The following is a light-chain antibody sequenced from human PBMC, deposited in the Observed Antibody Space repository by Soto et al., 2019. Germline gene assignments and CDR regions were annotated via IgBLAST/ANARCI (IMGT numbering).Light chain of an antibody. CDR1: SSDVGGYNF. CDR2: DVS. Sequence: QSVLTQPASVSGSPGQSIMISCTGTSSDVGGYNFVSWYQQHPGKAPKVMIYDVSNRPSGVSNRFSGSKSGNTASLTISGLQAEDEADYYCSSYRSGSTPVVFGGGTKLTVL. V-gene: IGLV2-14*01. J-gene: IGLJ2*01. CDR3: SSYRSGSTPVV.